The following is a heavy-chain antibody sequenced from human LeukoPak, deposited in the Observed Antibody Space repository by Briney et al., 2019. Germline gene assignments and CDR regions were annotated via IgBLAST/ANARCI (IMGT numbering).Heavy chain of an antibody. J-gene: IGHJ4*02. V-gene: IGHV3-15*01. D-gene: IGHD1-7*01. CDR3: ATGRTTAALLYYFDF. CDR1: GFTSTNAW. CDR2: IRSKTDGGTT. Sequence: GGSLRLSCAASGFTSTNAWMSWVRQAPGKGLKWVGRIRSKTDGGTTDYAAPVQGRFTISRKDSKNTLYLQMDSLKTEDSAVYYCATGRTTAALLYYFDFWGQGTPVTVSS.